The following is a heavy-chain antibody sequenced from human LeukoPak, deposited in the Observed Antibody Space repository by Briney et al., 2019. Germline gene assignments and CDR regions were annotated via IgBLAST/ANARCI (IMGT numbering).Heavy chain of an antibody. V-gene: IGHV3-23*01. CDR3: AKEVGPDLYYYDSSGYSPFDY. D-gene: IGHD3-22*01. CDR2: ISHTSEYT. J-gene: IGHJ4*02. CDR1: GFTFSNYT. Sequence: PGGSLRLSCAASGFTFSNYTMSWVRQAPGKGLEWVSAISHTSEYTYHADSVKGRFTISRDNSKNTLYLQMNSLRAEDTAVYYCAKEVGPDLYYYDSSGYSPFDYWGQGTLVTVSS.